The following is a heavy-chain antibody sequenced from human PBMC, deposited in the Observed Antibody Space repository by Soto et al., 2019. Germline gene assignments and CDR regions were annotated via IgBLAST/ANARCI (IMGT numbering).Heavy chain of an antibody. CDR2: LNTYGNT. D-gene: IGHD3-10*01. CDR3: ARARITMVREVIKYNMDV. J-gene: IGHJ6*02. CDR1: GGSISSYR. Sequence: SETLSLTCTVPGGSISSYRWSWIRQPAGKGLEWIGRLNTYGNTHYNPSLKSRVTVSVDTSTNQFSLKLSSVTAADTVISYCARARITMVREVIKYNMDVWGQGTMVTVSS. V-gene: IGHV4-4*07.